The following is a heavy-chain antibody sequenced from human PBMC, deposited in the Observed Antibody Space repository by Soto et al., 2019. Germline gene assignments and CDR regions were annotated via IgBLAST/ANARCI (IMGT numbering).Heavy chain of an antibody. D-gene: IGHD3-9*01. CDR3: ARAFDILTRYYFDY. CDR1: GGSISGGDDY. J-gene: IGHJ4*02. Sequence: SETLSLTCTVSGGSISGGDDYWSWIRQPPGKGLEWIGYIYYSGSTYYNPSLKSRVTISVDTSKNQFSLKLSSVTAADTAVYYCARAFDILTRYYFDYWGQGTLVTSPQ. V-gene: IGHV4-30-4*01. CDR2: IYYSGST.